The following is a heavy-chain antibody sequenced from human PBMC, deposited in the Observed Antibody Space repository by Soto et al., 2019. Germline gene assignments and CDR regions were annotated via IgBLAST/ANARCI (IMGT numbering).Heavy chain of an antibody. CDR2: IYYSGST. D-gene: IGHD3-10*01. CDR3: ARGIYGSGSYYFDY. J-gene: IGHJ4*02. V-gene: IGHV4-39*01. CDR1: GGSISSSSYY. Sequence: QLQLQESGPGLVKPSETLSLTCTVSGGSISSSSYYWGWIRQPPGKGLEWIGSIYYSGSTYYNPSLKSRVTISVDTSKNQFSLKLSSVTAADTAVYYCARGIYGSGSYYFDYWGQGTLVTVSS.